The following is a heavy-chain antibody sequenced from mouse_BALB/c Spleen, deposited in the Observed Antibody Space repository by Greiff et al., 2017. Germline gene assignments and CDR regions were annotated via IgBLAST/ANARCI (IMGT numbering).Heavy chain of an antibody. CDR2: ISSGSSTI. V-gene: IGHV5-17*02. CDR3: ARQEGTTALDY. CDR1: GFTFSSFG. J-gene: IGHJ2*01. D-gene: IGHD1-2*01. Sequence: EVMLVESGGGLVQPGGSRKLSCAASGFTFSSFGMHWVRQAPEKGLEWVAYISSGSSTIYYADTVKGRFTISRDNPKNTLFLQMTSLRSEDTAMYYCARQEGTTALDYWGQGTTLTVSS.